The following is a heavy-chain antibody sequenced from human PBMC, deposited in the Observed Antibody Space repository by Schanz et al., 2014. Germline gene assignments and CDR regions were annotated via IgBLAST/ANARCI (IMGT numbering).Heavy chain of an antibody. CDR1: GYSFRGYY. J-gene: IGHJ4*02. D-gene: IGHD4-17*01. CDR2: ISPYSGGT. Sequence: QVQLVQSGAEVKKPGASVKVSCKASGYSFRGYYIHWVRQAPGQGLEWMGRISPYSGGTNSAQKFQGRVTMTRDTSISTAYMELSSLRSDDTAVYYCARELRLEYYFDYWGQGTQVTVSS. V-gene: IGHV1-2*06. CDR3: ARELRLEYYFDY.